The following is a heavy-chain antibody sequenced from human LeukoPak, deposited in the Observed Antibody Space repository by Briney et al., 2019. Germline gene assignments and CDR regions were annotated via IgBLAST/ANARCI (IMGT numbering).Heavy chain of an antibody. CDR1: GFTFSSYS. D-gene: IGHD4-17*01. CDR3: ARVWGPLATVTQRYY. J-gene: IGHJ4*02. V-gene: IGHV3-48*04. Sequence: GGSLRLSCAASGFTFSSYSMNWVRQAPGKGLEWVSYISSSSSTIYYADSVKGRFTISRDIAKNSLYLQMNSLRAEDTAVYYCARVWGPLATVTQRYYWGQGTLVTVSS. CDR2: ISSSSSTI.